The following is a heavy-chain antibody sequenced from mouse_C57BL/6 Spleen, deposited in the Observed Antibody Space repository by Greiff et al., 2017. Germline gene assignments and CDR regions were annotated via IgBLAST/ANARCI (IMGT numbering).Heavy chain of an antibody. CDR3: ARSLWSSCDY. CDR2: IYPDDSET. CDR1: GYTFTSYW. D-gene: IGHD1-1*02. J-gene: IGHJ2*01. Sequence: VQLQQPGAELVKPGASVKLSCKASGYTFTSYWMEWVKQRPGQGLEWIGNIYPDDSETHYNEKFKDKATLTVDKSSSTAYMQLSSLTSEDSAVYFSARSLWSSCDYWGQGTTLTVCS. V-gene: IGHV1-61*01.